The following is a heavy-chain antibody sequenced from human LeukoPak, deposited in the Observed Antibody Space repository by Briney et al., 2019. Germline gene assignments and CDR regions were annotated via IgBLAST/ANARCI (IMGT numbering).Heavy chain of an antibody. CDR2: ISSSSSYI. J-gene: IGHJ4*02. V-gene: IGHV3-21*01. Sequence: GGSLRLSCAASGFTFSSYSMNWVRQAPGKGLEWVSSISSSSSYIYYADSVKGRFTTSRDNAKNSLYLQMNSLRAEDTAVYYCARDSVYQLLPADFDYWGQGTLVTVSS. CDR1: GFTFSSYS. D-gene: IGHD2-2*01. CDR3: ARDSVYQLLPADFDY.